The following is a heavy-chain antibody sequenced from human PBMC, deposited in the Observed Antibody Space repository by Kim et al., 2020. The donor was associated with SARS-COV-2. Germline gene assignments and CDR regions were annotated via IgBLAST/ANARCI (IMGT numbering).Heavy chain of an antibody. Sequence: GGSLRLSCAASGFTFSSYTMSWVRQAPGKGLEWVSAISGSGGRTYYADSVKGRFTISRDNSKNTLYVQMNSLSAEDTAVYYCAKDWLVGDPGYWGQGTLSPSPQ. J-gene: IGHJ4*02. CDR2: ISGSGGRT. CDR3: AKDWLVGDPGY. D-gene: IGHD2-15*01. V-gene: IGHV3-23*01. CDR1: GFTFSSYT.